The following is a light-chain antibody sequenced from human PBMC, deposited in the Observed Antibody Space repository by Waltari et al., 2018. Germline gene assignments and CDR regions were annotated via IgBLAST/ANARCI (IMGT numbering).Light chain of an antibody. CDR1: QSVLSSSNNKNY. CDR2: WAS. CDR3: QQFYTFPYT. V-gene: IGKV4-1*01. J-gene: IGKJ2*01. Sequence: DIVLTQSPDSLAVSLGERATINCKSSQSVLSSSNNKNYLGWYQQKPGQPPKLLITWASTRESWVPDLFSGSGSWTNYTLTINSLQAEDISIYFCQQFYTFPYTFGQVNKLKI.